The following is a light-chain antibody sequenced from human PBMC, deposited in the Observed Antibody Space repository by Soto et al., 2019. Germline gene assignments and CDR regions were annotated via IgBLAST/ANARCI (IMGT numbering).Light chain of an antibody. J-gene: IGKJ5*01. CDR2: GAS. CDR3: QQYGSSST. V-gene: IGKV3-20*01. CDR1: QSLTTRY. Sequence: EIVLTQSPGTLSLFPGERATLSCRASQSLTTRYLAWYQQKPGQAPRLLIDGASSRATGIPDRFSGSGSGTAFTLTIRRLEPVDFAVYSCQQYGSSSTFGAGARLEIK.